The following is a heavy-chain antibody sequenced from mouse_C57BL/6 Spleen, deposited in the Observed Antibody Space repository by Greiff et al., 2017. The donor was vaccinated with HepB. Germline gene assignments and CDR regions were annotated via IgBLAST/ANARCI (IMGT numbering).Heavy chain of an antibody. V-gene: IGHV1-76*01. D-gene: IGHD1-1*01. CDR2: IYPGSGNT. J-gene: IGHJ1*03. Sequence: VQLQESGAELVRPGASVKLSCKASGYTFTDYYINWVKQRPGQGLEWIARIYPGSGNTYYNEKFKGKATLTAEKSSSTAYMQLSSLTSEDSAVYFCAREGNYGSSYEWYFDVWGTGTTVTVSS. CDR1: GYTFTDYY. CDR3: AREGNYGSSYEWYFDV.